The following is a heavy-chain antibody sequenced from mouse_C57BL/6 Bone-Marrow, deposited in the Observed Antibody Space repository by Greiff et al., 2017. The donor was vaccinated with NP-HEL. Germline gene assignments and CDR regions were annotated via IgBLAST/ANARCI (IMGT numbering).Heavy chain of an antibody. D-gene: IGHD2-1*01. CDR3: ARSGRIDEGNSKAMDY. J-gene: IGHJ4*01. CDR1: GYAFSSYW. CDR2: IYPGDGDT. Sequence: VQLQQSGAELVKPGASVKISCKASGYAFSSYWMNWVKQRPGKGLEWIGHIYPGDGDTNYNGKFKGKATLTADKSSSTAYMQLSSLNSEDSAVYYCARSGRIDEGNSKAMDYWGQGTSVTVSS. V-gene: IGHV1-80*01.